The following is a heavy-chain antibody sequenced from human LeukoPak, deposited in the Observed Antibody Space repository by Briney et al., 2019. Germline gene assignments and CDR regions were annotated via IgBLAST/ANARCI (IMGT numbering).Heavy chain of an antibody. CDR3: ARAIGEGEIGAFDI. Sequence: PGKSLRLSCAASGFIFNNHGMHWVRQAPGKGLELVAVIWYDGSNKFSADSVKGRFTISRDNSKNTLYLQMNSLRAEDTAVYYCARAIGEGEIGAFDIWGPGTMVTVSS. CDR2: IWYDGSNK. V-gene: IGHV3-33*01. D-gene: IGHD3-10*01. CDR1: GFIFNNHG. J-gene: IGHJ3*02.